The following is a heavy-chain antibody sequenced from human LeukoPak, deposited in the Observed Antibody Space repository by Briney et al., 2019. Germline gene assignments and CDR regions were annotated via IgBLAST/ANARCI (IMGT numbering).Heavy chain of an antibody. CDR1: GGSISSYY. J-gene: IGHJ3*01. Sequence: SETLSLTCTVSGGSISSYYWSWIRQPPGKGLEWIGYIYYSGSTGYNPSLRSRVTISVDAPKNEVSLNVRSVSAADTAVYYCAKGVSGTYYAFDVWGQGRTV. D-gene: IGHD1-26*01. CDR2: IYYSGST. V-gene: IGHV4-59*01. CDR3: AKGVSGTYYAFDV.